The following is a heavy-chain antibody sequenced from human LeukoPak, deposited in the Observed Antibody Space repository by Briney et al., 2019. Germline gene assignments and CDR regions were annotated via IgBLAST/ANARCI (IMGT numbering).Heavy chain of an antibody. CDR3: AKEALGYCSGGSCYTPRPFDY. J-gene: IGHJ4*02. D-gene: IGHD2-15*01. CDR1: GFTFSSYA. Sequence: GGSLRLSCAASGFTFSSYAMSWVRQAPGKGLEWVSAISGSGGSTYYADSVKGRFTISRDNSKNTLYLQMNSLRAEDTAVYYCAKEALGYCSGGSCYTPRPFDYWGQGTLVTVSS. CDR2: ISGSGGST. V-gene: IGHV3-23*01.